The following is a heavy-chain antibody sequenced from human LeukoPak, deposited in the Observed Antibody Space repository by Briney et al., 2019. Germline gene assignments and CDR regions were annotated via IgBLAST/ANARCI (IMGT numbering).Heavy chain of an antibody. J-gene: IGHJ1*01. CDR1: GFTFSTYV. D-gene: IGHD5-24*01. V-gene: IGHV3-64D*08. CDR2: ISANGGST. CDR3: VGDGRDGYNKYFHQ. Sequence: GGSLRLSCSASGFTFSTYVIHWVRQAPGKGLEYVSVISANGGSTSYADSMKVRFITSRDNSKNTVYLQMSSLRAEDTATYYCVGDGRDGYNKYFHQWGQGTLVTVSS.